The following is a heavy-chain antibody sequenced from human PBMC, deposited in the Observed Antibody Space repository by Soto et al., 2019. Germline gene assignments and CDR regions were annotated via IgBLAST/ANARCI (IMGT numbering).Heavy chain of an antibody. CDR2: ISTSGTST. V-gene: IGHV3-11*01. D-gene: IGHD3-16*01. J-gene: IGHJ4*02. CDR3: ARDGVLFRAGFDS. CDR1: GFTFSNYY. Sequence: QVQLVESGGGLVKPGGSLRLSCAVSGFTFSNYYMAWIRQAPVKGLEWVSYISTSGTSTFYADSVKDRFTISRDNAENSLFLQMDSLRVEDTAVYFCARDGVLFRAGFDSWGQGTLVTVAS.